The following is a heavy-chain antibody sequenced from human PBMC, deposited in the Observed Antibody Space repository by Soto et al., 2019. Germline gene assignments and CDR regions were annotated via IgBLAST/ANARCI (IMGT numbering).Heavy chain of an antibody. D-gene: IGHD2-15*01. CDR1: GYSFTRYW. CDR3: ARPAHCSGGSCYFFDI. Sequence: GESLKISCKGSGYSFTRYWIGWVRQVPGKGLEWMGSIYPGDSDTRYSPSFQGQVTISADKSISTAYLQWSSLKASDTATYYCARPAHCSGGSCYFFDIWGQGTMVTVSS. J-gene: IGHJ3*02. CDR2: IYPGDSDT. V-gene: IGHV5-51*01.